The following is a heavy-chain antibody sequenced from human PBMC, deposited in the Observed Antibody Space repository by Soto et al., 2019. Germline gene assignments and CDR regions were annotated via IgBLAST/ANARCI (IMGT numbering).Heavy chain of an antibody. J-gene: IGHJ3*02. D-gene: IGHD6-19*01. V-gene: IGHV3-23*01. CDR2: ISSGGDT. CDR3: AKTYRDTAYSTGLLAAFDI. CDR1: GFTFSRYS. Sequence: PGGALRLSCAASGFTFSRYSMSLVRPAPGKGLEWVSHISSGGDTYYTDSVKGRFTISRDNSKNTLRLQMNSLRAEDTAVYFCAKTYRDTAYSTGLLAAFDIWGQGTMVTVSS.